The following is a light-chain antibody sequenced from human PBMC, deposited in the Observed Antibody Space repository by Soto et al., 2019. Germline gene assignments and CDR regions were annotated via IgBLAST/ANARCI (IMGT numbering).Light chain of an antibody. J-gene: IGLJ3*02. CDR1: SGHSSYA. CDR3: QTWGTGIWV. CDR2: LNSDGSH. Sequence: QLVLTQSPSASASLGASVKLTCTLSSGHSSYAIAWHQQQPEKGPRYLMKLNSDGSHSKGDGIPDRFSGSSSGAERYLTFTSLQSEDEADYYCQTWGTGIWVFGAGTKLTVL. V-gene: IGLV4-69*01.